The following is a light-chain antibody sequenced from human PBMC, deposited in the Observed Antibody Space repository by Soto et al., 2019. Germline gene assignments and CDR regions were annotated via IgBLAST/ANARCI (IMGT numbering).Light chain of an antibody. V-gene: IGKV3-20*01. CDR2: RAS. CDR1: QSVSSDY. J-gene: IGKJ4*01. CDR3: QQYGSSPLT. Sequence: EIVLTQSPGTLSLSPGERVTLSCRASQSVSSDYLAWYQQKPGQTPKVLIYRASSRATGIPDRFSGSGSGTDFTLTIIRLEPEDFAVYYCQQYGSSPLTFGGGTKVEIK.